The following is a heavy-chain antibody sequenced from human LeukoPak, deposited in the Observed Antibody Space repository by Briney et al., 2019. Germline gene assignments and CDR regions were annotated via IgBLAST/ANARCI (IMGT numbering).Heavy chain of an antibody. CDR2: IKQDGSEK. J-gene: IGHJ4*02. D-gene: IGHD3-22*01. CDR3: ARATGSGIMYYYDSSGYSLDY. Sequence: GGSLRLSCSASGFTFSTYWMTWVRQAPGKGLEWVANIKQDGSEKYYVDSEKGRFTISRDNAKNSLYLQMNSLGAEDTAVYYCARATGSGIMYYYDSSGYSLDYWGQGTLVTVSS. V-gene: IGHV3-7*01. CDR1: GFTFSTYW.